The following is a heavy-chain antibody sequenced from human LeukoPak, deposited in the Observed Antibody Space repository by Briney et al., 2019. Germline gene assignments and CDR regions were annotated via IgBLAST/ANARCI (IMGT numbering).Heavy chain of an antibody. J-gene: IGHJ4*02. CDR1: GFTFNNYG. Sequence: GGSLRLSCAASGFTFNNYGMHWVRQAPGKGLEWVAVISYDGRNIHYPDSVKGRFTISRDISTDTLWLQMDSLRTEDTAVYYCAKGPLRGTAAAIDYWGQGTLVTVSS. CDR3: AKGPLRGTAAAIDY. D-gene: IGHD2-2*01. V-gene: IGHV3-30*18. CDR2: ISYDGRNI.